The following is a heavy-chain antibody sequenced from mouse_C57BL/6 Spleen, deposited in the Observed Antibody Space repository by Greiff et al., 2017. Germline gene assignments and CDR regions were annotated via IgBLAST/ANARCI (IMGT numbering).Heavy chain of an antibody. Sequence: QVHVKQPGAELVRPGTSVKLSCKASGYTFTSYWMHWVKQRPGQGLEWIGVIDPSDSYTNYNQKFKGKATLTVDTSSSTAYMQLSSLTSEDSAVYYCARAGTTVVEDPYFDYWGQGTTLTVSS. V-gene: IGHV1-59*01. CDR3: ARAGTTVVEDPYFDY. D-gene: IGHD1-1*01. CDR1: GYTFTSYW. CDR2: IDPSDSYT. J-gene: IGHJ2*01.